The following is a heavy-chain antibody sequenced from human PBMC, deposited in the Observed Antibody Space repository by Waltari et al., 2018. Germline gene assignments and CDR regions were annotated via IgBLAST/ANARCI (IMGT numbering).Heavy chain of an antibody. V-gene: IGHV1-69-2*01. D-gene: IGHD2-2*01. CDR3: ATETDCSSTSCSDYYYYMDV. J-gene: IGHJ6*03. CDR2: VDPDDCET. CDR1: GYTFTDYY. Sequence: EVQLVQSGAEVKKPGATVKISCKVSGYTFTDYYMHWVQQAPGKGLGWRGLVDPDDCETIYAEKFQGRVTITADTSTDTAYMELSSLRSEDTAVYYCATETDCSSTSCSDYYYYMDVWGKGTTVTVSS.